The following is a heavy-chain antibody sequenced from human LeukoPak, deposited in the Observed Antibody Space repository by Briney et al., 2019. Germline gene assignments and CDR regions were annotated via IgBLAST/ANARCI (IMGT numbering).Heavy chain of an antibody. Sequence: GGSLRLSCAASGFNYSSYTMNWVRRAPGMGLEWLSYISASRGITYYADSVKGRFTISRDNAKNSLYLQMNSLRAEDTAVYYCYSYGGNSGEGFDYWGQGTLVTVSS. CDR3: YSYGGNSGEGFDY. CDR1: GFNYSSYT. D-gene: IGHD4-23*01. CDR2: ISASRGIT. V-gene: IGHV3-48*01. J-gene: IGHJ4*02.